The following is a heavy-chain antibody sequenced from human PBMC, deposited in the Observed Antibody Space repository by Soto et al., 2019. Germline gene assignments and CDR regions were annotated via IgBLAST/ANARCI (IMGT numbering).Heavy chain of an antibody. J-gene: IGHJ4*02. CDR2: IYPGDSDT. D-gene: IGHD3-22*01. Sequence: LGESLKISCKGSGYSFTSYWIGWVRQMPGKGLEWMGIIYPGDSDTRYSPSFQGQVTISADKSISTAYLHRSSLKASDTAMSYCVRQTLNYYDSSGNYFDYWRQGTLVTVSS. CDR3: VRQTLNYYDSSGNYFDY. V-gene: IGHV5-51*01. CDR1: GYSFTSYW.